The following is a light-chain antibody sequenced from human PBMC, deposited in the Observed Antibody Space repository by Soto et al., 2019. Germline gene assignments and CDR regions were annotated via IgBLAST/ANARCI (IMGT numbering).Light chain of an antibody. J-gene: IGKJ5*01. V-gene: IGKV3-11*01. CDR3: QQREHWPPIT. Sequence: EIVLTQSPATLSFSPEERATLSCRASQYITIYLAWYQQKPGQAPRLPIYDTSNRATGIPARFSGSGSGTDFTLTISSLEPEDFAVYYCQQREHWPPITFGQGTRLEIK. CDR1: QYITIY. CDR2: DTS.